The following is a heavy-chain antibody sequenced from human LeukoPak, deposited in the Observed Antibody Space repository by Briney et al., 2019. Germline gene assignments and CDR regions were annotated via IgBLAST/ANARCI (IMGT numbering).Heavy chain of an antibody. V-gene: IGHV3-23*01. CDR1: GFTFSSYA. CDR2: ISGSASNT. Sequence: PGGSLRLSCAASGFTFSSYAMSWVRQAPGKGLEWVSAISGSASNTYYADSVKGRFTISRDNSRNTLYLQMNSVRAESTAVYYCANVEWPLDYWGQGTLVTVSS. D-gene: IGHD1-26*01. CDR3: ANVEWPLDY. J-gene: IGHJ4*02.